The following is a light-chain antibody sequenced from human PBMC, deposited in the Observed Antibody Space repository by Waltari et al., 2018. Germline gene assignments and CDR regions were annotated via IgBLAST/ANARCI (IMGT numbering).Light chain of an antibody. CDR3: LSYDSSLSARV. CDR1: SPTIGRYY. CDR2: QDN. J-gene: IGLJ2*01. V-gene: IGLV1-40*01. Sequence: QSVLTQPPSVSGAPGQRVTISCTGRSPTIGRYYVSWYQQLPGTTPKVLIHQDNKRPSGVSDRFSGSKSGTSASLTITGLQTEDEADYYCLSYDSSLSARVFGGGTRLTVL.